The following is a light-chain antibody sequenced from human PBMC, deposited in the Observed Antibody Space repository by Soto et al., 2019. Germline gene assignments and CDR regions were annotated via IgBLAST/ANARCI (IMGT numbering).Light chain of an antibody. CDR1: QSVLSNS. J-gene: IGKJ2*01. V-gene: IGKV4-1*01. CDR2: WAS. CDR3: QQYSSAPQT. Sequence: DIVMTQSPESLAVSLGERATINCKSSQSVLSNSIAWYQQKPGQPPKLLIYWASTRESGVPDRFSGSGSGTDFTLTISSLQAEDVAVYKCQQYSSAPQTFGQGTKLEIK.